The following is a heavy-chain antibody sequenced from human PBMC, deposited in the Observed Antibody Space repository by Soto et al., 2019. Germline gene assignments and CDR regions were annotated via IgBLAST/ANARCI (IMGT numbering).Heavy chain of an antibody. CDR2: INWNGGST. Sequence: GGSLRLSCAASGFTFDDYGMSWVRQAPGKGLECVSGINWNGGSTGYADSVKGRFTISRDNAKNSLYLQMNSLRAEDTALYYCARVNRDDYGDYFDYWGQGTLVTVSS. CDR3: ARVNRDDYGDYFDY. V-gene: IGHV3-20*04. J-gene: IGHJ4*02. CDR1: GFTFDDYG. D-gene: IGHD4-17*01.